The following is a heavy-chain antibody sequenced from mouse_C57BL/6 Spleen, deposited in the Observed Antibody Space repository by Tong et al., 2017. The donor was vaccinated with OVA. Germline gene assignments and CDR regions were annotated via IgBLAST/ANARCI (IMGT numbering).Heavy chain of an antibody. CDR2: IRSKSNNYAT. J-gene: IGHJ2*01. V-gene: IGHV10-1*01. D-gene: IGHD6-1*01. CDR1: GFSFNTYA. Sequence: EVQLQESGGGLVQPKGSLKLSCAASGFSFNTYAMNWVRQAPGKGLEWVARIRSKSNNYATYYADSVKDRFTISRDDSQSMLYLQMNNRKTEDTAMYYCVREGGLSPYFDYWGQGTTLTVSS. CDR3: VREGGLSPYFDY.